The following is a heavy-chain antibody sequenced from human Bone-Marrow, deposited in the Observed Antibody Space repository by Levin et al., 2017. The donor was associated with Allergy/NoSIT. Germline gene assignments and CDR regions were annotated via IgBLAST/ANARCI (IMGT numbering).Heavy chain of an antibody. CDR1: DFSVGDNY. J-gene: IGHJ6*02. CDR2: IYSGGRR. V-gene: IGHV3-66*01. D-gene: IGHD6-6*01. Sequence: GGSLRLSCAASDFSVGDNYMSWVRQAPGKGLDWVSLIYSGGRRDYAESVKGRFTISRDSSKNTLYLQMTSLSAEDSAVYYCVARSNGLDVWGQGTTVTVS. CDR3: VARSNGLDV.